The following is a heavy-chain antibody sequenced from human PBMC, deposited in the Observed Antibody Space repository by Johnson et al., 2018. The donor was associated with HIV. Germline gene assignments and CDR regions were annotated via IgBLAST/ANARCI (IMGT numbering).Heavy chain of an antibody. Sequence: QVQLVESGGGVVQPGRSLRLSCAASVFAFSTFAMNWVRQAPGKGLEWVAVISYDGSNKYYADSVKGRFTISRDNSKNTLYLQMNSLRAEDTAVYYCAINSGYDSHGAFDIWGQGTMVTVSS. CDR2: ISYDGSNK. D-gene: IGHD5-12*01. CDR3: AINSGYDSHGAFDI. V-gene: IGHV3-30-3*01. CDR1: VFAFSTFA. J-gene: IGHJ3*02.